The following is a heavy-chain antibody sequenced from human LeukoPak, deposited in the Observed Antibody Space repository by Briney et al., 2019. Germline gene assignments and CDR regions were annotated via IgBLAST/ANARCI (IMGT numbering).Heavy chain of an antibody. CDR3: ATSSGWKSNIDY. Sequence: ASVKVSCKVSGYTFNGYYIHWVRQAPGQGLEWMGWINPNSGGTNYAQKFQGRVTMTRDTSISTAYMELSRLRSDDTAVFYCATSSGWKSNIDYWGQGTLVTVSS. V-gene: IGHV1-2*02. J-gene: IGHJ4*02. CDR1: GYTFNGYY. D-gene: IGHD6-19*01. CDR2: INPNSGGT.